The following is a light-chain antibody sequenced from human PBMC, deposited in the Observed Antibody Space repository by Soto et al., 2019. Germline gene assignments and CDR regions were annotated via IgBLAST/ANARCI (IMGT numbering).Light chain of an antibody. Sequence: QSALTQPASVSGSPGQSIAISCTGTSNDVGGYHYVYWYQQYPGKAPNLIIYEISHRPSGVSNRFSGSKSGNTASLTISGLQAEDEADYYCSSYTYSGTLVVFGGGTKLTVL. J-gene: IGLJ3*02. CDR3: SSYTYSGTLVV. CDR2: EIS. V-gene: IGLV2-14*01. CDR1: SNDVGGYHY.